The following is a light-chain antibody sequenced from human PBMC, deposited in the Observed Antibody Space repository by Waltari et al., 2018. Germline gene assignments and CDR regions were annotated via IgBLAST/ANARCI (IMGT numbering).Light chain of an antibody. Sequence: ITCPASQIRSKLLSWYQQKPGKAPKVLNYEASTLESGVPSRFSGSGSGTEFTLTISSLQPDDFATYYCQQYRNLWTFGQGTKVEIK. CDR1: QIRSKL. CDR3: QQYRNLWT. V-gene: IGKV1-5*03. CDR2: EAS. J-gene: IGKJ1*01.